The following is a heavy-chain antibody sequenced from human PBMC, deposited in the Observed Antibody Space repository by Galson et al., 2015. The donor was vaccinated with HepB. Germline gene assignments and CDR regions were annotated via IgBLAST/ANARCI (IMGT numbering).Heavy chain of an antibody. CDR1: GGSISSSY. V-gene: IGHV4-59*01. CDR2: IYYTGST. D-gene: IGHD3-22*01. J-gene: IGHJ2*01. CDR3: ARAPSAIVVRYFDV. Sequence: LSLTCTVSGGSISSSYWSWTRQSPGKGLEWIGYIYYTGSTNYNPSLKNRVTMSVDTSKNQFSLRLGSVTAADTAVYYCARAPSAIVVRYFDVWGRGTLVTVSS.